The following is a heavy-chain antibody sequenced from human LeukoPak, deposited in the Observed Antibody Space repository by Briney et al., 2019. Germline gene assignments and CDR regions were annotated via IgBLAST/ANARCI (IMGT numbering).Heavy chain of an antibody. CDR2: ISRSGGTT. CDR3: AKRGGTESFYYYYYMDV. CDR1: GFTFSNYG. V-gene: IGHV3-23*01. D-gene: IGHD2-15*01. Sequence: GGSLRLSCAASGFTFSNYGMNWVRQAPGKGLEWVALISRSGGTTYYADSVKGRFTISRDNSKNTLYLQMNSLRAEDTAEYYCAKRGGTESFYYYYYMDVWGKGTTVTVSS. J-gene: IGHJ6*03.